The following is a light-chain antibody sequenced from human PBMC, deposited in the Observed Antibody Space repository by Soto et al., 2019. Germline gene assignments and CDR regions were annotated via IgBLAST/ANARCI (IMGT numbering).Light chain of an antibody. CDR2: GAS. CDR1: QSLNRD. J-gene: IGKJ3*01. Sequence: EILMSQSPATLSVSPGERATLSCRASQSLNRDLAWYQQKPGQAPRLIIYGASTRASGIPARFSGSGSGTEFTLTISSLQSEDFALYYCQHYNDWPPAFTFGPGTKVDL. CDR3: QHYNDWPPAFT. V-gene: IGKV3D-15*01.